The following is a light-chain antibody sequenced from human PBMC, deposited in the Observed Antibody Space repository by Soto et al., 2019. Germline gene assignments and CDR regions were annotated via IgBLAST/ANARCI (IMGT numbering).Light chain of an antibody. CDR3: QQYNSWT. Sequence: DIEMTQSPSTQSAYIRDRVTIICRASQSISSWLAWYQQKPGKAPKLLIYKASSLESGVPSRFSGSGSGTEFTLTISSLQPDDFATYYCQQYNSWTFGQGTKV. CDR1: QSISSW. CDR2: KAS. V-gene: IGKV1-5*03. J-gene: IGKJ1*01.